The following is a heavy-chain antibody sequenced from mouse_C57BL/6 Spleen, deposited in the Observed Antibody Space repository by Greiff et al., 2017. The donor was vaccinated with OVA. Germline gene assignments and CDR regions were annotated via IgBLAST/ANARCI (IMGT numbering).Heavy chain of an antibody. CDR2: IYPGSGNT. D-gene: IGHD1-1*01. CDR1: GYSFTSYY. Sequence: QVQLQQSGPELVKPGASVKISCKASGYSFTSYYIHWVKQRPGQGLEWIGWIYPGSGNTKYHEKFKGKAILTADSSSSTAYMQLSSLTSEGSAVYYCASGSSSFAYWGKGTLVTVSA. V-gene: IGHV1-66*01. J-gene: IGHJ3*01. CDR3: ASGSSSFAY.